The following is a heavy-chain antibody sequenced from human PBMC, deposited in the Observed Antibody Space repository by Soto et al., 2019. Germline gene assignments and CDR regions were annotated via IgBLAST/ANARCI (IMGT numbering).Heavy chain of an antibody. D-gene: IGHD2-2*01. Sequence: EVQLVESGGGVVRRGGSLRLSCAASGFTFDDYDMSGVRQAPGKALEWVSNINWNGGSRDYADSVKGRFTISRDNAKNSLYLQMNSLRAEDTALYYCARDQRYCISSGCRNFDYWGQGILVTVSS. CDR2: INWNGGSR. J-gene: IGHJ4*02. CDR3: ARDQRYCISSGCRNFDY. V-gene: IGHV3-20*04. CDR1: GFTFDDYD.